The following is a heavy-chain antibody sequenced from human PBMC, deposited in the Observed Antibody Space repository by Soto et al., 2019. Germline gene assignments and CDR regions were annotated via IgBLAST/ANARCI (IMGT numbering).Heavy chain of an antibody. Sequence: VQVSCKASGGTFSSYAISWVRQAPGQGVEWMGGIIPIFSTANYAQKFQGRVTITADESTSTAYMELSSLRSEDTAVYYFSREYISSSSYYYGIDVWGQGTTVTVSS. CDR3: SREYISSSSYYYGIDV. D-gene: IGHD6-6*01. J-gene: IGHJ6*02. CDR1: GGTFSSYA. CDR2: IIPIFSTA. V-gene: IGHV1-69*13.